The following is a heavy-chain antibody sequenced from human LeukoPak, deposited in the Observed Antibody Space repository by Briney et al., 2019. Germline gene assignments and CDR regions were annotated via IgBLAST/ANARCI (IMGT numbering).Heavy chain of an antibody. Sequence: SETLSLTCTVSGGSISSYYWSWIRQPPGKGLEWIGYIYYSGSTNYNPSLKGRVTISVDTSKNQFSLKLSSVTAADTAVYYCARLDYYDSSGHDAFDIWGQGTMVTVSS. CDR2: IYYSGST. J-gene: IGHJ3*02. CDR3: ARLDYYDSSGHDAFDI. V-gene: IGHV4-59*01. D-gene: IGHD3-22*01. CDR1: GGSISSYY.